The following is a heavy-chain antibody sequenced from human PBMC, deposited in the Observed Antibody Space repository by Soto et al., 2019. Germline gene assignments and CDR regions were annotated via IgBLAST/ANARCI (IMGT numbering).Heavy chain of an antibody. CDR1: GYTFTIYY. D-gene: IGHD1-26*01. CDR2: INPSGAIT. J-gene: IGHJ6*02. CDR3: ARGCSYSDYYYYYGMDV. Sequence: ASVKVSCKASGYTFTIYYIHWVRQAPGQRLEWMGVINPSGAITTYAQRFQGRVTMTRDTSTSTVYMELSSLRSDDTAVYYCARGCSYSDYYYYYGMDVWGQGTTVTVSS. V-gene: IGHV1-46*01.